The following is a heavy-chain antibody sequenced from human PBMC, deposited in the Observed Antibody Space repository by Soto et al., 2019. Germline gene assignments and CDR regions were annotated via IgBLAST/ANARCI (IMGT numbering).Heavy chain of an antibody. CDR3: ARDRRYYGSGSYCDY. V-gene: IGHV3-48*01. Sequence: EVQLVESGGGLVQPGGSLRLSCAASGFTFSSYSMNWVRQAPGKGLEWVSYISSSSSTIYYADSVKGRVTISRDYAKNRLNPQMTGLRAEDTAVYYYARDRRYYGSGSYCDYWGQGTLVTVSS. D-gene: IGHD3-10*01. CDR2: ISSSSSTI. CDR1: GFTFSSYS. J-gene: IGHJ4*02.